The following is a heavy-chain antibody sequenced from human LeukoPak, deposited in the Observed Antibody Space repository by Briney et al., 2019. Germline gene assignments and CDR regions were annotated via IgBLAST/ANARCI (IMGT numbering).Heavy chain of an antibody. J-gene: IGHJ4*02. D-gene: IGHD1-7*01. V-gene: IGHV3-74*03. CDR2: LSPDGSSS. CDR1: GFTFSTYW. CDR3: TRSPSLGGNYWGFDY. Sequence: AGTLRLSCAASGFTFSTYWMHWVRQAPGKGLVWVSRLSPDGSSSMYADSVKGRFTVSRDNSKNTLYLQMISLRAEDTAVYYCTRSPSLGGNYWGFDYWGQGTQVTVSS.